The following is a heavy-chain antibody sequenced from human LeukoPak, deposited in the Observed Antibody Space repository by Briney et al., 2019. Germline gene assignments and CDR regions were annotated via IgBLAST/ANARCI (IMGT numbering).Heavy chain of an antibody. D-gene: IGHD6-13*01. CDR1: GFTVSSNY. J-gene: IGHJ3*02. Sequence: GGSLRLSCAASGFTVSSNYMSWVRQAPGKGLEWVSVIYSGGSTYYADSVKGRFTISRDNSKNTLYLQMNSLRAEDTAVYYCARDGNTMYSSSWPDAFDIWGQGTMVTVSS. CDR2: IYSGGST. V-gene: IGHV3-66*02. CDR3: ARDGNTMYSSSWPDAFDI.